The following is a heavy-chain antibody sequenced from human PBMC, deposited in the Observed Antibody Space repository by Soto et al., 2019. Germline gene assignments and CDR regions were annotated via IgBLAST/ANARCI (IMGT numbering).Heavy chain of an antibody. J-gene: IGHJ3*02. Sequence: QVQLVQSGAEVKKPGASVKVSCKASGYTFTSYYMHWVRQAPGQGLEWMGIINPSGGSTSYAQKFQGRVTMTRDTSTSTVYMELSSLRSEDTAVYYCARDCPISGGSCYVPAFDIWGQGTMVTVSS. D-gene: IGHD2-15*01. CDR2: INPSGGST. CDR1: GYTFTSYY. V-gene: IGHV1-46*01. CDR3: ARDCPISGGSCYVPAFDI.